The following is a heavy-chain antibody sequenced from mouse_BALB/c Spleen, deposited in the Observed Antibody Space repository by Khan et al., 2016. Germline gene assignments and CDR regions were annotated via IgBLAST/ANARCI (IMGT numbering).Heavy chain of an antibody. CDR2: IDPANGNT. CDR1: GFNIKDTY. Sequence: EVQLQESGAELVKPGASVKLSCTASGFNIKDTYMHWVKQRPEQGLEWIGRIDPANGNTKYDPKFQGKATITADTSSNTAYLQLSSLTSEDTAVYYCARWDWYFDVWGAGTTVTISS. CDR3: ARWDWYFDV. J-gene: IGHJ1*01. V-gene: IGHV14-3*02.